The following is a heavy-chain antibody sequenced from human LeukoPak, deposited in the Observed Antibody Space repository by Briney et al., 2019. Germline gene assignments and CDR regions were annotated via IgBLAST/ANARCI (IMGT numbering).Heavy chain of an antibody. CDR2: IYYSGST. Sequence: SETLSLTCTVSGGSISSYYWSWIRQPPGRGLEWIGYIYYSGSTNYNPSLKSRVTISVDTSKSQFSLKLSSVTAADTAVYYCARVGSRYYDSSGYYSNWFDPWGQGTLVTVSS. V-gene: IGHV4-59*01. CDR1: GGSISSYY. CDR3: ARVGSRYYDSSGYYSNWFDP. J-gene: IGHJ5*02. D-gene: IGHD3-22*01.